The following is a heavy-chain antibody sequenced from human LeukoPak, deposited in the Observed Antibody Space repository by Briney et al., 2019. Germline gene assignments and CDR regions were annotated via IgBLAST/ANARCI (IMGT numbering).Heavy chain of an antibody. J-gene: IGHJ3*02. CDR2: ISYDGSNE. CDR3: ARGSPRYCSGGSCYSIDAFDI. V-gene: IGHV3-30*04. Sequence: GGSLRLSCAASGFTFSSYAMHWVRQAPGKGLEWVAVISYDGSNEYYADSVKGRFTISRDNSKNTLYLQMNSLRAKDTAVYYCARGSPRYCSGGSCYSIDAFDIWGQGTMVTVSS. CDR1: GFTFSSYA. D-gene: IGHD2-15*01.